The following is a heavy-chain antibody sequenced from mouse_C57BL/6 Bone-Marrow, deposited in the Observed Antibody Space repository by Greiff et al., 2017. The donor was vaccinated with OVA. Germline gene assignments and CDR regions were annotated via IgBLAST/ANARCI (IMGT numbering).Heavy chain of an antibody. D-gene: IGHD2-4*01. J-gene: IGHJ2*01. Sequence: EVQVVESGGGLVKPGGSLKLSCAASGFTFSDYGMHWVRQAPEKGLEWVAYISSGSSTIYYADTVKGRFTISRDNAKNTLFLQMTSLRSEDTAMYYCASGDYDGGGFDYWGQGTTLTVSS. CDR3: ASGDYDGGGFDY. CDR2: ISSGSSTI. CDR1: GFTFSDYG. V-gene: IGHV5-17*01.